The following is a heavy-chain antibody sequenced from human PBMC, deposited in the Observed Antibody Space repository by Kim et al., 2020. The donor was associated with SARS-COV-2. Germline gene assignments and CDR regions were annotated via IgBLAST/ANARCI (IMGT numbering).Heavy chain of an antibody. CDR3: ARCPLSMTMVRGMITTTLFYYYNMDA. V-gene: IGHV3-48*02. CDR1: GFNFNSYS. D-gene: IGHD3-10*01. CDR2: SSSSSNTV. Sequence: GGSLRLSCTVSGFNFNSYSMNLVRQAPWKVREWVSYSSSSSNTVYYEGSVKGRFTISRDNDKNSLFLQMNSLRDEDTAVYYCARCPLSMTMVRGMITTTLFYYYNMDACGQGTTVTVSS. J-gene: IGHJ6*02.